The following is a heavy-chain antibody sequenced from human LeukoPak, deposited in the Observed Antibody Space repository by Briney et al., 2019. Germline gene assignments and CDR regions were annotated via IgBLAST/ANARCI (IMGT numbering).Heavy chain of an antibody. CDR2: IYYSGST. D-gene: IGHD5-18*01. V-gene: IGHV4-59*12. CDR1: GGSISSYY. Sequence: SETLSLTCTVSGGSISSYYWSWIRQPPGKGLEWIGYIYYSGSTSYNPSLKSRVTMSVDTSKKQISLRLSSVTAADTAVYFCARGQKYRYGYTVTELGSGYFDYWGQGTLVTVSS. J-gene: IGHJ4*02. CDR3: ARGQKYRYGYTVTELGSGYFDY.